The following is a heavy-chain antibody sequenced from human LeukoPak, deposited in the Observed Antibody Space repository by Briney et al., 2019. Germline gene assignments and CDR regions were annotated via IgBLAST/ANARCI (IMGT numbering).Heavy chain of an antibody. Sequence: PSETLSLTCTVSGGSISSYYWSWIRQPPXXXLEWIGYIYYSGSTNYNPSLKSRVTISVDTSKNQFSLKLSSVTAADTAVYYCARHNSYYYGMDVWGQGTTVTVSS. CDR1: GGSISSYY. J-gene: IGHJ6*02. V-gene: IGHV4-59*08. CDR3: ARHNSYYYGMDV. CDR2: IYYSGST.